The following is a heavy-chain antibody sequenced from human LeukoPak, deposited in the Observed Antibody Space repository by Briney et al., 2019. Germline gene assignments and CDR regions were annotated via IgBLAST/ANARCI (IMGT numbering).Heavy chain of an antibody. CDR1: GYTFTSYY. CDR2: INPTGGST. J-gene: IGHJ5*02. CDR3: ARDNSVGDNAWWFDP. D-gene: IGHD1-26*01. V-gene: IGHV1-46*01. Sequence: ASVKVSCKASGYTFTSYYMHWVRRAPGQGLEWMGLINPTGGSTGYAQKFQGRVTMTRDMSTSTDYMELSSLRSEDTAIYYCARDNSVGDNAWWFDPWGQGTLVTVS.